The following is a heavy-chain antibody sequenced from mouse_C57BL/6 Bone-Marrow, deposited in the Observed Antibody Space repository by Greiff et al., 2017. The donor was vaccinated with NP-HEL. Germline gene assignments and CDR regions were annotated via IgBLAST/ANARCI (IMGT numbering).Heavy chain of an antibody. CDR2: IWRGGST. D-gene: IGHD2-3*01. J-gene: IGHJ3*01. Sequence: VQLQQSGPGLVQPSQGLSITCTVSGFSLTSYGVHWVRQSPGKGLEWLGVIWRGGSTDYNAAFMSRLSITKDNSKSQVFFKMNSLQADDTAIYYCAKNYDGYPAWFAYWGQGTLVTVSA. V-gene: IGHV2-5*01. CDR3: AKNYDGYPAWFAY. CDR1: GFSLTSYG.